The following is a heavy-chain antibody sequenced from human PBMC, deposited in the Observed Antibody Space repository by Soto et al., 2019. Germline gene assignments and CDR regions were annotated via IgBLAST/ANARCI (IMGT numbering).Heavy chain of an antibody. D-gene: IGHD3-10*01. CDR2: IYYSGST. CDR3: ASDVKAHYGSGDYGMDV. V-gene: IGHV4-31*03. J-gene: IGHJ6*02. CDR1: GGSISSGGYY. Sequence: SETLSLTCTVSGGSISSGGYYWSWIRQHPGKGLEWIGYIYYSGSTYYNPSLKSRVTISVDTSKNQFSLKLSSVTAADTAVYYCASDVKAHYGSGDYGMDVWGQGTTVTVSS.